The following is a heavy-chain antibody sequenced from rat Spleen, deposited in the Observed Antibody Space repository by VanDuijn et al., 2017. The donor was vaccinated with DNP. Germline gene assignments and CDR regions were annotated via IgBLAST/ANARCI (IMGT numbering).Heavy chain of an antibody. V-gene: IGHV3-1*01. D-gene: IGHD1-6*01. CDR1: GYSITRNY. CDR3: ARGIITTLPYWSFDF. Sequence: EVQLQESGPGLVKPSQSLSLTCSVTGYSITRNYWGWIRKFPGDKMEWIGHISYSGSTGYNPSLKSRISISRYTSKNQFFLHLNSVTTEDTATYYCARGIITTLPYWSFDFWGPGTMVTVSS. J-gene: IGHJ1*01. CDR2: ISYSGST.